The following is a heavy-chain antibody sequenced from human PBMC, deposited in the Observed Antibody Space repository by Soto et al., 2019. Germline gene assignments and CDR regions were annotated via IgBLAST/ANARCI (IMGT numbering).Heavy chain of an antibody. CDR2: INPNSGGT. V-gene: IGHV1-2*04. Sequence: QVQLVQSGAEVKKPGASVKVSCKASGYTFTGYYMHWVRQAPGQGLGWMGWINPNSGGTNYAQKFQGWVTMTRDTAISTAYMELSRLRSDDTAVYYCARSPGGSGTYEGGHFDLWGRGTLVTVSS. D-gene: IGHD3-10*01. CDR3: ARSPGGSGTYEGGHFDL. CDR1: GYTFTGYY. J-gene: IGHJ2*01.